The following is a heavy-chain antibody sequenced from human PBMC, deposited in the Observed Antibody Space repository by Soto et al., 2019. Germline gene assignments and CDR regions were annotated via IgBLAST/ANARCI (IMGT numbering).Heavy chain of an antibody. CDR3: ARGYSSSSAAFDY. CDR2: ISYDASNK. V-gene: IGHV3-30-3*01. Sequence: QVQLVESGGGVVQPGRSLRLSCAASGFTFSSFAMHWVRQAPGKGLEWVAIISYDASNKYYADSVKGRFTISRDNSKNTLYLQMNSLRAEDTAVYYCARGYSSSSAAFDYWGQGTLVTVSS. D-gene: IGHD6-13*01. CDR1: GFTFSSFA. J-gene: IGHJ4*02.